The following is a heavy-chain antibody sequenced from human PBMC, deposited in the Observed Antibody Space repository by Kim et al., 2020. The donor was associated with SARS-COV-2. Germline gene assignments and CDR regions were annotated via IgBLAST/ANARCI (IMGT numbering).Heavy chain of an antibody. Sequence: GGSLRLSCAASGFTFSSYNMNWVRQAPGKGLEWVSYITSSSYTIYYANSVKGRFTISRDNAKNSLYLQMNSLRDEDTAVYYCARSPLTTVTPTLDYCGQGTLVTVSS. V-gene: IGHV3-48*02. CDR2: ITSSSYTI. J-gene: IGHJ4*02. CDR3: ARSPLTTVTPTLDY. CDR1: GFTFSSYN. D-gene: IGHD4-17*01.